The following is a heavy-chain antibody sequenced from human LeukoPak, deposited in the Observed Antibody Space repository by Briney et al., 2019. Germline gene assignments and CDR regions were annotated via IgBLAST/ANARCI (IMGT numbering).Heavy chain of an antibody. J-gene: IGHJ4*02. V-gene: IGHV3-66*04. CDR2: IHPNGNT. CDR3: ARRGHGYGSAFDS. Sequence: GGSLRLSCEASGFTVSSNYMNWVRQAPGKGLEWVSMIHPNGNTFYTDSVKGRFTISRDNSKNTLDLQMSSLRAEDTAIYYCARRGHGYGSAFDSRGQGTLVTVSS. CDR1: GFTVSSNY. D-gene: IGHD5-18*01.